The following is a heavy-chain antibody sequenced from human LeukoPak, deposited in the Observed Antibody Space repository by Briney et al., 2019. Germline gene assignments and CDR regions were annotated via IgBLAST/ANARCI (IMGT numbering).Heavy chain of an antibody. CDR3: AAFYYHPAY. J-gene: IGHJ4*02. CDR2: ISGDGRST. D-gene: IGHD3-10*01. V-gene: IGHV3-74*01. Sequence: GGSLRLPCAASGFTFRTYWMHWVRQAPGKGLIWVSRISGDGRSTSYADSVKGRFTISRDNAKNTLYLQMHSLRAEDTAVYYCAAFYYHPAYWGQGTLVTVSS. CDR1: GFTFRTYW.